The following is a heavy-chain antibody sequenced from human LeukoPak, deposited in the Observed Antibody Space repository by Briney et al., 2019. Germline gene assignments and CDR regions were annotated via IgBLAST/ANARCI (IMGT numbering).Heavy chain of an antibody. D-gene: IGHD1-26*01. V-gene: IGHV1-8*02. Sequence: GASVKVSCKASGYTFTSYGISWVRQATGQGLEWMGWMNPKSGNTGYAQHFQGRVTITRNTSTSTAYMELSSLRSEDTAVYYCATGEWEPDAFDIWGQGTMVTVSS. J-gene: IGHJ3*02. CDR3: ATGEWEPDAFDI. CDR1: GYTFTSYG. CDR2: MNPKSGNT.